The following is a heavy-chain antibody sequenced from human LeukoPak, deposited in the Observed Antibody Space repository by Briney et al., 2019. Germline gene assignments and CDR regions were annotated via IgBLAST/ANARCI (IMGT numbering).Heavy chain of an antibody. D-gene: IGHD3-22*01. CDR1: GGSISSGGYS. Sequence: PSETLSLTCAGSGGSISSGGYSWSWIRQPPGKGLEWIGYIYHSGSTYYNPYLKSRITISVDRSKNQFSLKLSSVTAADTAVYYCARGGSSGPVDYWGQGTLVTVSS. CDR3: ARGGSSGPVDY. J-gene: IGHJ4*02. V-gene: IGHV4-30-2*01. CDR2: IYHSGST.